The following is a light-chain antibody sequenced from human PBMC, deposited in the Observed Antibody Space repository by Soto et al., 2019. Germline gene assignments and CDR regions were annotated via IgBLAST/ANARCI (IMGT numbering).Light chain of an antibody. J-gene: IGLJ1*01. V-gene: IGLV2-14*01. Sequence: QSALTQSASVSGSPGQSITISCTGTSSDVGAYNYVSWYQQYPGKAPKLMIYDVNYWPSGISNRFSGSKSGNTASLTISGLQAEDEAEYSCSSYTTSGNYVFGTGTQLTVL. CDR1: SSDVGAYNY. CDR2: DVN. CDR3: SSYTTSGNYV.